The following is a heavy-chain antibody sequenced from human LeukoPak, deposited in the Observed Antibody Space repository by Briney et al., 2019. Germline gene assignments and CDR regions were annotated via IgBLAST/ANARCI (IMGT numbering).Heavy chain of an antibody. D-gene: IGHD4-23*01. CDR2: MNPNSGNT. CDR1: GFTFTIHG. Sequence: ASVKVSCKASGFTFTIHGFTWVRQATGQGLEWMGWMNPNSGNTGYAQKFQGRVTMTRNTSISTAYMELSSLRSEDTAVYYCARVPTGRWYSSRWYYYYYGMDVWGQGTTVTVSS. CDR3: ARVPTGRWYSSRWYYYYYGMDV. V-gene: IGHV1-8*02. J-gene: IGHJ6*02.